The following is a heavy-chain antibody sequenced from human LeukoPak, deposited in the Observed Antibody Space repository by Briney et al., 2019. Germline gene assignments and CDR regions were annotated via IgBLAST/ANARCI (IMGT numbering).Heavy chain of an antibody. CDR1: GGPISSYY. D-gene: IGHD1-26*01. J-gene: IGHJ4*02. CDR2: IYYSGST. CDR3: ARRLLWGSGSYYDY. Sequence: PSETLSLTCTVSGGPISSYYWSWIRQPPGKGLEWIGYIYYSGSTNYNPSLKSRVTISVDTSKNQFSLKLSSVTAADTAVYYCARRLLWGSGSYYDYWGQGTLVTVSS. V-gene: IGHV4-59*01.